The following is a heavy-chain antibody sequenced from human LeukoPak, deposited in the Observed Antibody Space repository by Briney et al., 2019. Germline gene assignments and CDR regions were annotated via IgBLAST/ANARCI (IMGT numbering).Heavy chain of an antibody. CDR2: INHSGST. Sequence: SETLSLTCAVYGGSFSGYYWSWIRQPPGKGLEWIGEINHSGSTNYNPSLKSRVTISVDTSKNQFSLKLSSVTAADTAVYYCARGGLLWFGEYHNWFDPWGQGTLVTVSS. CDR1: GGSFSGYY. D-gene: IGHD3-10*01. V-gene: IGHV4-34*01. CDR3: ARGGLLWFGEYHNWFDP. J-gene: IGHJ5*02.